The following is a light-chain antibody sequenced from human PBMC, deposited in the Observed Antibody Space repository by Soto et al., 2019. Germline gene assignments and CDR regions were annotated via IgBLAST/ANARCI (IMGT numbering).Light chain of an antibody. CDR1: QSISSW. Sequence: DIKMTQSPSTMSASVGDRVTITCRASQSISSWLAWYQQKPGKAPKLLIYDASSLESGVPSRFSGSGSGTEFTLTISSLQADDFAIYYCQQYNGYRLAFGGGTKVDI. CDR2: DAS. CDR3: QQYNGYRLA. V-gene: IGKV1-5*01. J-gene: IGKJ4*01.